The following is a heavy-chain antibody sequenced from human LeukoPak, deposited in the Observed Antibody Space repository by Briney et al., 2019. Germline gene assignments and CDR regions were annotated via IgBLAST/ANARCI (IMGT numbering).Heavy chain of an antibody. CDR2: IYTSGST. V-gene: IGHV4-61*02. Sequence: PPETLSLTCTVSGGSISSGSYYWRWIRQPAGKGLEWIGRIYTSGSTNYNPSLKSRVTISVDTSKNQFSLKLSSVTAADTAVYYCARGARPVLRFLEWLSDYMDVWGKGTTVTVSS. D-gene: IGHD3-3*01. CDR3: ARGARPVLRFLEWLSDYMDV. J-gene: IGHJ6*03. CDR1: GGSISSGSYY.